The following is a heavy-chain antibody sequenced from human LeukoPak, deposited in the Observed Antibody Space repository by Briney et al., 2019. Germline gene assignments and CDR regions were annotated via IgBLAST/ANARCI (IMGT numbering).Heavy chain of an antibody. J-gene: IGHJ5*02. V-gene: IGHV4-61*02. CDR2: IYTSGST. CDR1: GGSISSGSYY. CDR3: ARDRGYSSSSLRWFDP. Sequence: SETLSLTCTVSGGSISSGSYYWSWIRQPAGKGLEWIGRIYTSGSTNYNPSLKSRVTISVDTSENQFSLKLSSVTAADTAVYYCARDRGYSSSSLRWFDPWGQGTLVTVSS. D-gene: IGHD6-6*01.